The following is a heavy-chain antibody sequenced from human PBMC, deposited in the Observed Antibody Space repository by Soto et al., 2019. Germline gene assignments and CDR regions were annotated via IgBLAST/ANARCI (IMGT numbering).Heavy chain of an antibody. CDR3: ARERLMATAGTARHYFGLDV. CDR1: GGSIRSGGYY. V-gene: IGHV4-31*03. Sequence: SETLSLTCTVSGGSIRSGGYYWSWVRQNPRRGLEWIGNIYYSGNTYYNPSLKSRLTISVDTSKNQFALNLSSVTAADTAVYYCARERLMATAGTARHYFGLDVWGQGTTVTVSS. D-gene: IGHD5-18*01. J-gene: IGHJ6*02. CDR2: IYYSGNT.